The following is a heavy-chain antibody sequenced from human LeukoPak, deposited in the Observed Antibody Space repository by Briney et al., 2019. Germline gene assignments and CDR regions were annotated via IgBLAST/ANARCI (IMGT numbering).Heavy chain of an antibody. CDR2: INSGGSST. CDR3: TRDRGSTEFDY. J-gene: IGHJ4*02. V-gene: IGHV3-74*01. D-gene: IGHD1-26*01. CDR1: GFTFNNYW. Sequence: GRSLRLSCAASGFTFNNYWIHWVRQVPGKGLVWVSRINSGGSSTSYADSVKGRFTISRDNAKNTLYLQMNSLRAEDTAVYYCTRDRGSTEFDYWGQGTPVTVSS.